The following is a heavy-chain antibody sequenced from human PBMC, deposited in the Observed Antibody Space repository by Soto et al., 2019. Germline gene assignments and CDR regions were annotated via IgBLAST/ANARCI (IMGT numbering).Heavy chain of an antibody. J-gene: IGHJ4*02. CDR2: IGPESGAT. CDR3: GRGRSGQIVVFY. CDR1: GYTFTVHY. Sequence: SASVKVSCKASGYTFTVHYIHGVVQAPEQGPEWMGEIGPESGATRYAQRFQGRVTMTRDMSITTVYMELNNLSPDDTAVYYCGRGRSGQIVVFYWGQGTPVTVSS. D-gene: IGHD1-26*01. V-gene: IGHV1-2*02.